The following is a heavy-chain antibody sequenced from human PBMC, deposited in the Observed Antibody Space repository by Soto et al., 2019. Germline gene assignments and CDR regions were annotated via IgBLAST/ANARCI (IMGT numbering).Heavy chain of an antibody. V-gene: IGHV6-1*01. J-gene: IGHJ4*02. CDR2: TYYRSKWYN. CDR3: ASDLGTASPPYFDY. CDR1: VDSVSSNSAA. Sequence: SQTLSLTCVISVDSVSSNSAAWSWISQSPSRGLEWLGRTYYRSKWYNDYAVSVKSRITINPDTSKNQFSLQLNSVTPEDTAVYYCASDLGTASPPYFDYWGQGTLVTVSS. D-gene: IGHD5-18*01.